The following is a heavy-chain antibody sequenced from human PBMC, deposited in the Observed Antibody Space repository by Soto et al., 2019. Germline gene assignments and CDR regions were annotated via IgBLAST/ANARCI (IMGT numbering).Heavy chain of an antibody. CDR1: GGSIINGDYY. CDR2: IYYSGNT. Sequence: SETLSLTCTVSGGSIINGDYYWSWIRQPPGKGLEWIGYIYYSGNTYYNPSLKSRVMISVDTSKNQFSLNLSSVTAADTAVYYCARGPTVTTDYWGQGALVTVSS. V-gene: IGHV4-30-4*01. D-gene: IGHD4-17*01. J-gene: IGHJ4*02. CDR3: ARGPTVTTDY.